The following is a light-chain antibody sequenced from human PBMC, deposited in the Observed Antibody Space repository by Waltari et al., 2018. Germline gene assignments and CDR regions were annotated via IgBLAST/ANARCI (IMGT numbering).Light chain of an antibody. CDR2: GNS. CDR3: QSYDNSLSGSGV. CDR1: SSNIGAGYD. V-gene: IGLV1-40*01. Sequence: QSVLTQPPSVSGAPGQRVTISCTGSSSNIGAGYDVHWYQRLPGTAPKLLIDGNSDRPSGVPARYSGARSGTSASRASTGLQAEDEADYYCQSYDNSLSGSGVFGGWTKLTVL. J-gene: IGLJ3*02.